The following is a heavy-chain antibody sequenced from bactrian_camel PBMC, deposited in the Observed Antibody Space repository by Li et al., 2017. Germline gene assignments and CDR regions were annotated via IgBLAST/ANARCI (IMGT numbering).Heavy chain of an antibody. CDR2: INSGGGST. CDR1: EYSLDINC. D-gene: IGHD6*01. CDR3: TKTGGNNWPGSFGY. Sequence: QVQLVESGGGSVKSGGSLRLSCAATEYSLDINCYGWFRQAPGKGLEWVSAINSGGGSTYYADSEKGRFTISQNNAKNTVYLQLNSLKTEDMAMYYCTKTGGNNWPGSFGYWGQGTQVTVS. J-gene: IGHJ6*01. V-gene: IGHV3S25*01.